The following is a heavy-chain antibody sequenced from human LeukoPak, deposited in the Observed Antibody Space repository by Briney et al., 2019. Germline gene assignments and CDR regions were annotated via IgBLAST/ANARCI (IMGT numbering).Heavy chain of an antibody. J-gene: IGHJ4*02. CDR2: ISGSGGST. CDR1: GLTFSRFA. CDR3: ASWQGYNSGWYGVDY. V-gene: IGHV3-23*01. Sequence: PGGSLRLSCAASGLTFSRFAMNWVRQAPGKGLEWVLAISGSGGSTYYADSVKGRFTISRDNSKNTLYLQMNSVRAEDTAVYYCASWQGYNSGWYGVDYWAREPWSPSP. D-gene: IGHD6-19*01.